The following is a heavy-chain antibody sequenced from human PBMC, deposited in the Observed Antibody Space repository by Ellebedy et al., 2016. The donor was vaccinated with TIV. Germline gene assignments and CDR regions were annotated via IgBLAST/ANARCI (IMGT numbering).Heavy chain of an antibody. J-gene: IGHJ6*02. V-gene: IGHV3-7*01. Sequence: GGSLRLSXAASGFTFSTYWMTWVRQAPGKGLEWVANIKEDGSEKYYVDSVKGRFTISRDNAKNSLFLQMNTLRADDTAIYFCGQGMHVWGQGTTVTVSS. CDR2: IKEDGSEK. CDR1: GFTFSTYW. CDR3: GQGMHV.